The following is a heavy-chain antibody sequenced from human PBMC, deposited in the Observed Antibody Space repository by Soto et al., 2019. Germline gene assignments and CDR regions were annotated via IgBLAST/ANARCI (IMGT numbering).Heavy chain of an antibody. D-gene: IGHD2-2*01. V-gene: IGHV3-21*01. J-gene: IGHJ6*02. CDR2: ISSSSSYI. CDR3: ARDCSSTSCPSNYYYYGMDV. Sequence: PGGSLRLSCAASGFTFSSYSMNWVRQAPGKGLEWVSSISSSSSYIYYADSVKGRFTISRDNAKNSLYLQMNSLRAEDTAVYYCARDCSSTSCPSNYYYYGMDVWGQGTTVTVSS. CDR1: GFTFSSYS.